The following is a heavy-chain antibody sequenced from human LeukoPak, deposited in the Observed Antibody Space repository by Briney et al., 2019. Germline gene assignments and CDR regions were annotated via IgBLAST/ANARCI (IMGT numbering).Heavy chain of an antibody. Sequence: ASVTVSCKISGHTLTELSMHWVRQAPGEGGEWMGGFDPEDGETIYAQKFQGRVTMTEDTSTDTAYMEVSSLRSEDTAVYYCAIGLDLIFGVINHWGQGTLVTVSS. CDR1: GHTLTELS. CDR3: AIGLDLIFGVINH. D-gene: IGHD3-3*01. V-gene: IGHV1-24*01. J-gene: IGHJ5*02. CDR2: FDPEDGET.